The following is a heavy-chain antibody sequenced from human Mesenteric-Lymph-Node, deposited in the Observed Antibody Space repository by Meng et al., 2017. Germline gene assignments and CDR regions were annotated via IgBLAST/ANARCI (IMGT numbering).Heavy chain of an antibody. CDR1: VGSVSSYY. J-gene: IGHJ4*02. CDR3: AREGVSGNYRPFDF. V-gene: IGHV4-4*07. D-gene: IGHD1-26*01. Sequence: SETLSLTCTVSVGSVSSYYWSWIRQPAGNGLEWIGRIYTSRSFNYNPSLKSRVTMSVDTSKNQFSLNLNSVTAADTAVYYCAREGVSGNYRPFDFWGQGTLVTVSS. CDR2: IYTSRSF.